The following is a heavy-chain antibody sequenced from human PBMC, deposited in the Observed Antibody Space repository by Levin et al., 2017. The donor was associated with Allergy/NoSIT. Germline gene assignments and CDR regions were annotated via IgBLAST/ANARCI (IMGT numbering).Heavy chain of an antibody. J-gene: IGHJ3*02. CDR3: ARGFCSGGHCYGTFDI. CDR1: GFTFSTYW. CDR2: LNTDDSST. V-gene: IGHV3-74*01. D-gene: IGHD2-15*01. Sequence: GESLKISCAASGFTFSTYWMHWVRQVPGKGLVWVSRLNTDDSSTDYADSVKGRFTISRDSAKNTLYLLMNSLRAEDTAVYYCARGFCSGGHCYGTFDIWGQGTMVTVSS.